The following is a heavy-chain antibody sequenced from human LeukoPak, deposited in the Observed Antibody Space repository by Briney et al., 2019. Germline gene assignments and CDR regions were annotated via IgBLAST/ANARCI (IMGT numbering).Heavy chain of an antibody. CDR3: ARRAQWDWYFDL. D-gene: IGHD2-8*01. CDR1: GYTFTSYY. CDR2: INPSGGST. V-gene: IGHV1-46*01. Sequence: GASVKVSCKASGYTFTSYYMHWVRQAPGQGLEWMGIINPSGGSTSYAQKFQGRVTMTRDMSTSTVYMELSSLRSEDTAVYYCARRAQWDWYFDLWGRGTLVTVSS. J-gene: IGHJ2*01.